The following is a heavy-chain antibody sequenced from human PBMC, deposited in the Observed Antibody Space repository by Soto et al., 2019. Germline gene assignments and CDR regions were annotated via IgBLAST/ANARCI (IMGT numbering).Heavy chain of an antibody. Sequence: EVQLLESGGGLVQPGGSLRLSCAASGFTFSSHAMTWVRQAPGKGLEWVSSITGRGGSTYYADSVKGRFTISRDNSKNTLYLQMNSLRAEDTAIYYCAKDQALAAALFYWGQGTLVTVSS. D-gene: IGHD6-13*01. V-gene: IGHV3-23*01. CDR3: AKDQALAAALFY. CDR2: ITGRGGST. CDR1: GFTFSSHA. J-gene: IGHJ4*02.